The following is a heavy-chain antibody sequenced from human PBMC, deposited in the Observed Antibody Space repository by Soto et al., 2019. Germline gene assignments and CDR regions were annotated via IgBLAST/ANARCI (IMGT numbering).Heavy chain of an antibody. CDR3: ARDARGYSYDYESKYYYYGMDV. CDR2: ISSSSGYI. V-gene: IGHV3-21*01. CDR1: GFTFSSYS. Sequence: EVQLVESGGGLVKPGGSLRLSCAASGFTFSSYSMNWVRQAPGKGLEWVSSISSSSGYIYYADSVKGRFTISRDNAKNALYLQRNSRRAEDTAVYYCARDARGYSYDYESKYYYYGMDVWGQGTTVTVSS. J-gene: IGHJ6*02. D-gene: IGHD5-18*01.